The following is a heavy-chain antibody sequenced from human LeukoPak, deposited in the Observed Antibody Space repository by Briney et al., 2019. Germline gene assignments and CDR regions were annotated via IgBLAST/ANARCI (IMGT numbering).Heavy chain of an antibody. CDR1: GGTFISYA. J-gene: IGHJ4*02. CDR2: IIPIFGTA. V-gene: IGHV1-69*05. CDR3: AREMKSPYYYDSSGKYYFDY. Sequence: ASAKVSCKASGGTFISYAISWVRQAPGQGLEWMGRIIPIFGTANYAQKFQGRVTITTDESTSTAYMELSSLRSEDTAVYYCAREMKSPYYYDSSGKYYFDYWGQGTLVTVSS. D-gene: IGHD3-22*01.